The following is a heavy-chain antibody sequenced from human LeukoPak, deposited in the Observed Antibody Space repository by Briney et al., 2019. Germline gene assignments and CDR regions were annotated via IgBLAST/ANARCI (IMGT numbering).Heavy chain of an antibody. J-gene: IGHJ4*02. V-gene: IGHV4-59*08. D-gene: IGHD4-17*01. Sequence: PSETLSLTCTVSSDSISSYYWSWIRQSPEKGLDWIGYFYYSGSTNYNPSLKSRATISVDTSKNQFSLKMNSVTAADTAVYYCARMGNPATVTADYWGQGTLVTVSS. CDR3: ARMGNPATVTADY. CDR2: FYYSGST. CDR1: SDSISSYY.